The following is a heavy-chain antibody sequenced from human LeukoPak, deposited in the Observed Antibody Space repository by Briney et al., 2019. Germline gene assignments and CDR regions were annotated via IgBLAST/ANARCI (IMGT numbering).Heavy chain of an antibody. CDR3: ARQVSHIAAAGPSFDY. CDR2: IYYSGST. V-gene: IGHV4-59*08. J-gene: IGHJ4*02. Sequence: SETLSLTCTVSGGFICSYYWSWIRQPPGKGLEWIGYIYYSGSTNYNPSLKSRVTISVDTSKNQFSLKLSSVTAADTAVYYCARQVSHIAAAGPSFDYWGQGTLVTVSS. D-gene: IGHD6-13*01. CDR1: GGFICSYY.